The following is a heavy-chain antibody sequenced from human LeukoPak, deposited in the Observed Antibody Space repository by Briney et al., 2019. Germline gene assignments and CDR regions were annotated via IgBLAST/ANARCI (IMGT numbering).Heavy chain of an antibody. J-gene: IGHJ4*02. CDR3: AKKLPGASYYFDF. V-gene: IGHV3-23*01. Sequence: GGSLRLSCIASGFTLSNYDMTWVRQTPGKGLEYVSSIGSGGYTFCAGSVKGRFSISRDISQNTVYLQMNSLRAEDTAMYFCAKKLPGASYYFDFWGQGTLVTVSS. CDR2: IGSGGYT. D-gene: IGHD7-27*01. CDR1: GFTLSNYD.